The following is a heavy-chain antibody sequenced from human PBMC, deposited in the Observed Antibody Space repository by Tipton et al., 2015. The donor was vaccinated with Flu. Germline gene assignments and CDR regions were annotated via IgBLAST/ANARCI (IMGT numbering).Heavy chain of an antibody. CDR2: IDHSGTT. CDR3: ARHSGSRSYPLDY. J-gene: IGHJ4*02. V-gene: IGHV4-38-2*02. D-gene: IGHD3-10*01. Sequence: GLVKPSEALSLTCTVSGYSISSGYYWGWIRQPPGKGLEWIGSIDHSGTTYYNPSLKSRVTISVDTSKNQFSLKLSSVTAADTAVYYCARHSGSRSYPLDYWGQGTLVTVSS. CDR1: GYSISSGYY.